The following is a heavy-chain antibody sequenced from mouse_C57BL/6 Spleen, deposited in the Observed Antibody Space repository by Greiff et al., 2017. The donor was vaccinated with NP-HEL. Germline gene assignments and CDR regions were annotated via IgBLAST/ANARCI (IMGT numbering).Heavy chain of an antibody. CDR1: GYTFTDYY. Sequence: VQLQQSGPVLVKPGASVKMSCKASGYTFTDYYMNWVKQSHGKSLEWIGVINPYNGGTSYNQKFKGKATLTVDKSSSTAYMELNSLTSEDSAVYYCAREDYYGSSYQFAYWGQGTLVTVSA. J-gene: IGHJ3*01. CDR2: INPYNGGT. CDR3: AREDYYGSSYQFAY. V-gene: IGHV1-19*01. D-gene: IGHD1-1*01.